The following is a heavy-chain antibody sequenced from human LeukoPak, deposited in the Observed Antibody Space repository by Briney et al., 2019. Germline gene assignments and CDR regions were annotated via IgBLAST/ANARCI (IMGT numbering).Heavy chain of an antibody. V-gene: IGHV5-51*01. J-gene: IGHJ4*02. CDR1: GYSFTSYW. CDR3: ARSDGSGSPSDY. CDR2: IYPGDSDT. Sequence: KDGESLKISCKGSGYSFTSYWIAWVRQMPGKGLEWMGIIYPGDSDTRYSPSLQGQVTISADKSISTAYLQWSSLKASDTAMYYCARSDGSGSPSDYWAREPWSPSPQ. D-gene: IGHD3-10*01.